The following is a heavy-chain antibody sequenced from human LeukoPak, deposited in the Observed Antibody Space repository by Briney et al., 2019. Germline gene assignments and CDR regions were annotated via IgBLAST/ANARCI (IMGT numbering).Heavy chain of an antibody. Sequence: PSETLSLTCTVSGGSISSSYWSWLRQPPGKGLEWLGYIYYSGNTNYNPSLKSRVTISVDTSKNQFSLKLSSVTAAAPAVYYCARSLYYYGSDSFDIWGQGTMVSVSS. D-gene: IGHD3-10*01. CDR3: ARSLYYYGSDSFDI. CDR2: IYYSGNT. J-gene: IGHJ3*02. V-gene: IGHV4-59*01. CDR1: GGSISSSY.